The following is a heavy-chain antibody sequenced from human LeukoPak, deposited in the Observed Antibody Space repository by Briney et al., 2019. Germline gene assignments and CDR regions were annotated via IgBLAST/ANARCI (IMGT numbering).Heavy chain of an antibody. CDR1: GGSISSGSYY. Sequence: SETLSLTCTVSGGSISSGSYYWSWVRQPPGKGLEWIGNIYSGVPTYFNPSLKSRVTISVDTSKNQFSLNLTSVTAADTAMYYCVQTTGWPGFDYWGQGILVTVSS. V-gene: IGHV4-61*01. CDR3: VQTTGWPGFDY. J-gene: IGHJ4*02. D-gene: IGHD1-1*01. CDR2: IYSGVPT.